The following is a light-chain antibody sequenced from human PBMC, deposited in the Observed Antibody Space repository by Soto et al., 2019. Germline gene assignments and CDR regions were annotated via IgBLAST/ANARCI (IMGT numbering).Light chain of an antibody. J-gene: IGLJ1*01. CDR3: NSYRTISTYV. Sequence: QSALTQPASVSGSPGQSITISCTGTSSDIGGYNFVSWYQQHPGKAPNLLIYDVRNRPSGVSNRFSGSKSGNTASLTISGLQAEDEDDYYCNSYRTISTYVFGAGTKLTVL. CDR1: SSDIGGYNF. V-gene: IGLV2-14*01. CDR2: DVR.